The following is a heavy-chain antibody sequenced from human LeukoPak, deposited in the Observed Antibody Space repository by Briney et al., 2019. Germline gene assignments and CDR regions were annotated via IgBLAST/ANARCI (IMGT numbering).Heavy chain of an antibody. V-gene: IGHV3-66*01. CDR2: IYSRGNT. CDR1: GFTFRDYV. J-gene: IGHJ6*02. Sequence: GGSLRLSCAASGFTFRDYVMNWVRQAPGRGLEWVSIIYSRGNTYYADSVKGRFTISRDNSKNTLYLQMNSLRAEDTAVYYCATRARSGYYYGMDVWGQGTTVTVSS. D-gene: IGHD3-3*01. CDR3: ATRARSGYYYGMDV.